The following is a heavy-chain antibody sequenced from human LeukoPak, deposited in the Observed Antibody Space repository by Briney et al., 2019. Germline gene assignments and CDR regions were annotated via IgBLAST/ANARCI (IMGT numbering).Heavy chain of an antibody. CDR2: IYYSGST. CDR1: GGSISSGDYY. Sequence: SQTLSLTCTVSGGSISSGDYYWSWIRQPPGKGLEWIGYIYYSGSTYYNPSLKSRVTISVDTSKNQFSLKLSSVTAADTAVYYCARTRGPRDWFDPWGQGTLVTVSS. V-gene: IGHV4-30-4*01. CDR3: ARTRGPRDWFDP. J-gene: IGHJ5*02.